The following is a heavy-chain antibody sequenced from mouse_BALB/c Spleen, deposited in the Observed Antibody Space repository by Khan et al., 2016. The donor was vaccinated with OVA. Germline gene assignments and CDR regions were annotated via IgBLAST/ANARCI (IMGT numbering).Heavy chain of an antibody. D-gene: IGHD2-3*01. V-gene: IGHV1-54*03. J-gene: IGHJ1*01. CDR2: TNPGSGGS. CDR1: GYAFTNYL. Sequence: VQLQESGAELVRPGTSVKVSCKASGYAFTNYLIEWVKQRPGQGLEWIGLTNPGSGGSNYNEKFKDKATLTADKSSSTASIQLSSLTSDDSAVYFWARSGEGYYHWYFDVWGAGTTVTVSS. CDR3: ARSGEGYYHWYFDV.